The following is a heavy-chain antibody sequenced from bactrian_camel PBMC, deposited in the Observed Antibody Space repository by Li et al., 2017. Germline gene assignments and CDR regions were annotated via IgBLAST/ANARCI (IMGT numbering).Heavy chain of an antibody. D-gene: IGHD2*01. V-gene: IGHV3S26*01. CDR1: GHTFGRFC. CDR2: SMDSDNST. Sequence: HVQLVESGGGSVERGGSLRLSCAASGHTFGRFCKAWFRQRPGRAREGVAVASMDSDNSTRYADFVKGRFAISRDNAQSMLYLQMDNLEREDTGVYYCTAGASSPGNNLNNEWKGQGTQVTVS. J-gene: IGHJ4*01.